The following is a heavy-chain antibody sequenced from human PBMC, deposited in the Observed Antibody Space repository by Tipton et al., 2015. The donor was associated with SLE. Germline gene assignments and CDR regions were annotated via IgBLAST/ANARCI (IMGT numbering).Heavy chain of an antibody. D-gene: IGHD1-26*01. CDR3: AREASGISPWGLFEP. CDR2: ISPYNVNT. J-gene: IGHJ5*02. V-gene: IGHV1-18*01. Sequence: QLVQSGAEVKKPGASVKVSCKASGYTFRSYGITWVQQEPGQGREWMGWISPYNVNTYYAQNLQGRLTMTTDPSTSTAYMDLKRLKSDDSAVYYCAREASGISPWGLFEPCGQGTLVTLSS. CDR1: GYTFRSYG.